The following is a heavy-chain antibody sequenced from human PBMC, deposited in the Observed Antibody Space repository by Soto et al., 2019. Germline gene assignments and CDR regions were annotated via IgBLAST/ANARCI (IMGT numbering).Heavy chain of an antibody. CDR1: GGTPSNSA. J-gene: IGHJ6*02. CDR3: ASGRIVVVGSRAYYGMDV. Sequence: QVQLVQSGAEVKKPGSSVRVSCKASGGTPSNSAFSWVRQAPGQGLEWMGGIIPVSGIVKYAQNLEGRVTITSEESTNTADTELSSLRYEDSAVYSWASGRIVVVGSRAYYGMDVWGQGTTVTVS. CDR2: IIPVSGIV. V-gene: IGHV1-69*01. D-gene: IGHD3-22*01.